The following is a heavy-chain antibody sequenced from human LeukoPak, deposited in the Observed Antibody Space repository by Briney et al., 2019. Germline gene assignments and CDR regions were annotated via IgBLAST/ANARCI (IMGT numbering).Heavy chain of an antibody. Sequence: NSSETLSLTCNVSGGSISSYSWSWIRQPPGKGLDWIGYIYDSGYTKYNPSLKSRVAISRNPSDYQFSLKLSSVTAADTAVYYCARARYSYGIDAFDIWGQGAMVTVSS. CDR3: ARARYSYGIDAFDI. D-gene: IGHD5-18*01. CDR2: IYDSGYT. J-gene: IGHJ3*02. V-gene: IGHV4-59*13. CDR1: GGSISSYS.